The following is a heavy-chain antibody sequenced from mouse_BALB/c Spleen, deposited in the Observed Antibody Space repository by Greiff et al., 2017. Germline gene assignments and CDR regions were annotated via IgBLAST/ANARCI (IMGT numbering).Heavy chain of an antibody. D-gene: IGHD2-14*01. Sequence: EVQGVESGGGLVKPGGSLKLSCAASGFAFSSYDMSWVRQTPEKRLEWVAYISSGGGSTYYPDTVKGRFTISRDNAKNTLYLQMSSLKSEDTAMYYCARRRRHDRIFAYWGQGTLVTVSA. CDR1: GFAFSSYD. J-gene: IGHJ3*01. CDR3: ARRRRHDRIFAY. V-gene: IGHV5-12-1*01. CDR2: ISSGGGST.